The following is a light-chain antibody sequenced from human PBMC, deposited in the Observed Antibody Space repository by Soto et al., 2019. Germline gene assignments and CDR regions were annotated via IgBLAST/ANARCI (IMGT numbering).Light chain of an antibody. CDR1: QSVSNHY. Sequence: EIVLTQSPGTLSLSPGERATLSCRASQSVSNHYLAWYQQKPGQAPRLLISGASNRATGIPDRFSGSGSGTDFTLTISRLEPEEFAVYYCQQYGSSGTFGQGTKVEIK. V-gene: IGKV3-20*01. CDR3: QQYGSSGT. CDR2: GAS. J-gene: IGKJ1*01.